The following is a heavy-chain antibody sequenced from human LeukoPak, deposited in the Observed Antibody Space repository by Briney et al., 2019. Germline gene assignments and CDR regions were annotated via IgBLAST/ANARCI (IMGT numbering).Heavy chain of an antibody. D-gene: IGHD5-18*01. CDR1: GYSFTGYW. V-gene: IGHV5-51*01. J-gene: IGHJ4*02. Sequence: GESLKISCKGSGYSFTGYWIGWVRQMPGKGLEWMGIIYPGDSDARYSPSFQGQVTTSADKSISTAYLQWHSLKASDTAMYYCAKTPRAYTYGTYDYWGQGTLVTVSS. CDR3: AKTPRAYTYGTYDY. CDR2: IYPGDSDA.